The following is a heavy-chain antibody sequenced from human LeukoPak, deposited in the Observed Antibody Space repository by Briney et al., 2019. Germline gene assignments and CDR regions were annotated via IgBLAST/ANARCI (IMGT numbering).Heavy chain of an antibody. V-gene: IGHV3-53*01. D-gene: IGHD6-13*01. J-gene: IGHJ4*02. CDR2: IYSGGST. CDR3: ARGIAEAAGGADY. Sequence: GGSLRLSCAASGFTVSSNYMSWVRQAPGKGLEWVSVIYSGGSTYYADSVKGRFTISRDNSKNTLYLQMNSLRAEDTAVYYYARGIAEAAGGADYWGQGTLVTVSS. CDR1: GFTVSSNY.